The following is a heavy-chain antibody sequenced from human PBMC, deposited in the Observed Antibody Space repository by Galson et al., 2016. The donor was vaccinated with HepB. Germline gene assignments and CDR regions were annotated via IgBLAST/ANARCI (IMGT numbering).Heavy chain of an antibody. J-gene: IGHJ5*02. D-gene: IGHD3-10*01. CDR3: ARAGWFGDSGRVAP. CDR1: GGSISRGAYS. V-gene: IGHV4-30-2*01. CDR2: INHGGRT. Sequence: TLSLTCTVSGGSISRGAYSWSWIRQPPGKGLEWIGYINHGGRTNYNPSLRGRVTISIDSSNNHFSLTLSSVTAADTAVYYCARAGWFGDSGRVAPWGQGTLVTFAS.